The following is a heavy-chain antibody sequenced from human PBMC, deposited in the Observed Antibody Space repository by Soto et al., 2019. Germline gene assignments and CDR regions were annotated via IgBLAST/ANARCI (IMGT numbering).Heavy chain of an antibody. D-gene: IGHD4-17*01. J-gene: IGHJ4*02. CDR3: ARESYGDYESHFDY. CDR1: GFTFSSYA. Sequence: GGSLRLSCAASGFTFSSYAMHWVRQAPGKGLEWVAVISYDGSNKYYADSVKGRFTISRDNSKNTLYLQMNSLRAEDTAVYYCARESYGDYESHFDYWGQGTLVTVSS. CDR2: ISYDGSNK. V-gene: IGHV3-30-3*01.